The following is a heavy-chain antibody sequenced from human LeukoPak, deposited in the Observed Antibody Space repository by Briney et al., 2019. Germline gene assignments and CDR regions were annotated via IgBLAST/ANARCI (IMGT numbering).Heavy chain of an antibody. CDR3: ARVGVVVAATYNWFDP. CDR1: GGSFSGYY. J-gene: IGHJ5*02. Sequence: SETLSLTCAVYGGSFSGYYWSWIRQPPGKGLEWIGEINHSGSTNYNPSLKSRVTISVDTSKNQFSLKLSSVTAADTAVYYCARVGVVVAATYNWFDPWGQGTPVTVSS. D-gene: IGHD2-15*01. V-gene: IGHV4-34*01. CDR2: INHSGST.